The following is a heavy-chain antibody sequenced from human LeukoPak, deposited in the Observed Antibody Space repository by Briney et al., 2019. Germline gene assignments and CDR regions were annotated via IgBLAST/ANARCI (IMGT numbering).Heavy chain of an antibody. CDR3: ARDQVTIFGVANNYFDY. CDR2: IYYSGST. V-gene: IGHV4-59*11. CDR1: GGSISSHY. D-gene: IGHD3-3*01. J-gene: IGHJ4*02. Sequence: SETLSLTCTVSGGSISSHYWSWIRQPPGKGLEWIGYIYYSGSTNYNPSLKSRVTISVDTSKNQFSLKLSSVTAADTAVYYCARDQVTIFGVANNYFDYWGQGTLVTVSS.